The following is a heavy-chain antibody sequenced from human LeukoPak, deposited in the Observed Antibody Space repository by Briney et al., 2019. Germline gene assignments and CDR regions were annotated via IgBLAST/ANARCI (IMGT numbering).Heavy chain of an antibody. CDR3: ARAGDYRFEY. Sequence: GGSLRLSCAASGFTFSSYWMHWVRQAPGKGLVWVSRINTAGSSTNYADSVKGRFTISRDNAKNTVYLQMNRLRAEDTAVYYCARAGDYRFEYWGQGALVTVSS. D-gene: IGHD4-17*01. CDR2: INTAGSST. J-gene: IGHJ4*02. CDR1: GFTFSSYW. V-gene: IGHV3-74*01.